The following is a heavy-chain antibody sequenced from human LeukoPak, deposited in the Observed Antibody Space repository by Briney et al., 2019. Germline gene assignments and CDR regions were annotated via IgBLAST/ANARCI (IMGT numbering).Heavy chain of an antibody. Sequence: SVKVSCKASGFTFTNFPMQWVRQARGQRLEWIGWIVVGSGNTNYAQKFQERVTITRDMSTSTAYMELSSLRSEDTAVYYCAADSGSEDAFDIWGQGTVVTVSS. CDR3: AADSGSEDAFDI. D-gene: IGHD6-13*01. J-gene: IGHJ3*02. V-gene: IGHV1-58*02. CDR1: GFTFTNFP. CDR2: IVVGSGNT.